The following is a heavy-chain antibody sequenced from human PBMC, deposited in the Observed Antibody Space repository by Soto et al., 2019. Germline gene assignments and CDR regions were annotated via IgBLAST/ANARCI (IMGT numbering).Heavy chain of an antibody. D-gene: IGHD5-12*01. J-gene: IGHJ4*02. V-gene: IGHV1-3*01. CDR3: ATARGRWLTDRNDY. CDR1: GYTFSNHA. CDR2: INVGNGNT. Sequence: GASVKVSCKASGYTFSNHAMQWVRQAPGQRLEWLGWINVGNGNTRYSQKFQGRVTISRDTSASTVYMELSSLRSEDTAVYYCATARGRWLTDRNDYWGQGTLVTVSS.